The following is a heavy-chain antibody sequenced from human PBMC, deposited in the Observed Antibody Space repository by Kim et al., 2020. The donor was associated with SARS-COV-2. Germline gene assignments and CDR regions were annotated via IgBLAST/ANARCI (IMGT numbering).Heavy chain of an antibody. V-gene: IGHV3-74*01. CDR1: GFSFSSYW. D-gene: IGHD3-10*01. CDR3: ARDLSGAADY. J-gene: IGHJ4*02. Sequence: GSLRLSCAASGFSFSSYWMHWVRQVPGKGLVWVSRTNEDGSTTNYADSVRGRFTISRDNAENTLFLQMNSLTAEDTAVYYCARDLSGAADYWGQGTLVTVSS. CDR2: TNEDGSTT.